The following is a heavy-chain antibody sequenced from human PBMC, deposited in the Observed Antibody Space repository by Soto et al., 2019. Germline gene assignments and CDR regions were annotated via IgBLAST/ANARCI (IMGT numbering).Heavy chain of an antibody. D-gene: IGHD2-21*02. V-gene: IGHV4-34*01. Sequence: SETLSLTCAVYGGSFSGYCWSWIRQPPGKGLEWIGEINHSGSTNYNPSLKSRVTISVDTSKNQFSLKLSSVTAADTAVYYCARVAYCGGDCYRTYYYYYGMDVWGPGTTVTV. J-gene: IGHJ6*02. CDR2: INHSGST. CDR3: ARVAYCGGDCYRTYYYYYGMDV. CDR1: GGSFSGYC.